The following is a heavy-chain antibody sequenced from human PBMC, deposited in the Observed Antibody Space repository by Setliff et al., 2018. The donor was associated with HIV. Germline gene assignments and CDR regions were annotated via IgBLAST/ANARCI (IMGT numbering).Heavy chain of an antibody. J-gene: IGHJ4*02. CDR1: GFTFSTYS. V-gene: IGHV3-21*06. CDR2: ISSSSRSK. CDR3: ARESKGAMALEIFDY. D-gene: IGHD1-26*01. Sequence: GGSLRLSCEASGFTFSTYSMNWVRQAPGKGLEWVSSISSSSRSKYYADSVKGRFTISRDNAKNSLYLQMNSLRAEDTAVYYCARESKGAMALEIFDYWGQGTLVTVSS.